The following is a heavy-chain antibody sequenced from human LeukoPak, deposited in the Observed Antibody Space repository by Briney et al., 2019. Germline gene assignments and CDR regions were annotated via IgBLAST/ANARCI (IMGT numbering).Heavy chain of an antibody. J-gene: IGHJ6*02. V-gene: IGHV4-34*01. CDR1: GGSFSGYY. CDR3: ARVGELWFGVYYYCAMDV. Sequence: PSETLSLTCAVYGGSFSGYYWSWIRQPPGKGLEWIGEIHHSGNTNYNPSLKSRVTISIDTSKNQFSLKLRSVTAADTAVYYCARVGELWFGVYYYCAMDVWGQGTTVTVSS. CDR2: IHHSGNT. D-gene: IGHD3-10*01.